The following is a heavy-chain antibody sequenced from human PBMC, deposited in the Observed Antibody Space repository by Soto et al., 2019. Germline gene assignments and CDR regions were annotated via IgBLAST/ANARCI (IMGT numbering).Heavy chain of an antibody. CDR3: ARECRDVTCHWFDH. V-gene: IGHV3-48*01. CDR2: ISGSMEWDSYMSGSSSTI. J-gene: IGHJ5*02. D-gene: IGHD3-10*01. Sequence: LRLSCAASGFIFSNYSMNWVCQAPGKGLEWVAYISGSMEWDSYMSGSSSTIYYTDSVKGRFTISRDNAKNSLYLQMNSLRAEDTAVYYCARECRDVTCHWFDHWGQGTLVTVSS. CDR1: GFIFSNYS.